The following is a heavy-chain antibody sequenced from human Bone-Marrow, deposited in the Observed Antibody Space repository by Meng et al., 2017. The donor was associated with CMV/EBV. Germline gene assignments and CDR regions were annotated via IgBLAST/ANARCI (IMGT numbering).Heavy chain of an antibody. J-gene: IGHJ5*02. CDR1: GYTFTSYD. CDR2: MNPNSGNT. V-gene: IGHV1-8*01. D-gene: IGHD3-3*01. Sequence: ASVKVSCKASGYTFTSYDINWVRQATGQGLEWMGWMNPNSGNTGYAQKFQGRVTMTRNTSISTAYMELSSLRSEDTAVYYCARGRKGRSGYCTGDWFDPWGQGTLVTVSS. CDR3: ARGRKGRSGYCTGDWFDP.